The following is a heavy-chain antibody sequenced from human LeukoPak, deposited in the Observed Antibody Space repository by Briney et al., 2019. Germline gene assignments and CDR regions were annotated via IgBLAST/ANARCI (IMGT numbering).Heavy chain of an antibody. V-gene: IGHV1-69*13. CDR2: IIPIFGTA. Sequence: RGASVKVSCKASGGTFSSYAISWVRQAPGQGLEWMGGIIPIFGTANYAQKFQGRVTITADESTSTAYMELSSLRSEDTAVYYCARSSDCSSTSCPGPAFDIWGQGTMVTVSS. D-gene: IGHD2-2*01. CDR1: GGTFSSYA. CDR3: ARSSDCSSTSCPGPAFDI. J-gene: IGHJ3*02.